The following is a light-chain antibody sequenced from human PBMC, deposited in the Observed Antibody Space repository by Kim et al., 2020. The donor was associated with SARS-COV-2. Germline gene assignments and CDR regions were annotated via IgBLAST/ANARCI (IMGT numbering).Light chain of an antibody. V-gene: IGKV4-1*01. Sequence: DIVMTQSPDSLAVSLGERATINCKSSQSVSYNSNSKNCLVWYQQKPGQPPKLLIYWASTRESGVPDRFSGSGSGTDFTLTISSLQAEDVAVYYCQQYYSTPLTFGGGTKVDIK. CDR3: QQYYSTPLT. CDR2: WAS. J-gene: IGKJ4*01. CDR1: QSVSYNSNSKNC.